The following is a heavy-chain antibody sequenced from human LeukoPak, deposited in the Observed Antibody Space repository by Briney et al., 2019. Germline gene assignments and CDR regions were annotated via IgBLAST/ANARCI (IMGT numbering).Heavy chain of an antibody. D-gene: IGHD3-10*01. CDR1: GYSISSGYY. V-gene: IGHV4-38-2*02. J-gene: IGHJ4*02. Sequence: SETLSLTCSVSGYSISSGYYWNWVRQPPGKGLEWIGEINHSGRTNYNPSPKSRVTISVDTSNNHFSLKLSSVTAADTAVYYCARILLWFGELTHFDSWGQGTLVTVSS. CDR2: INHSGRT. CDR3: ARILLWFGELTHFDS.